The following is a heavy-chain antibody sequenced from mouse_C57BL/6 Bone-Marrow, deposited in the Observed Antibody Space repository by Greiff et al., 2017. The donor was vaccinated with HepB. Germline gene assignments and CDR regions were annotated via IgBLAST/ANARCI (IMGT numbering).Heavy chain of an antibody. CDR1: GYTFTSYW. Sequence: QVQLQQPGAELVMPGASVKLSCKASGYTFTSYWMHWVKQRPGQGLEWIGEIDPSDSYTNYNQKFKGKSTLTVDKSSSTAYMQLSSLTSEDSAVYYCAIERGEPEEAMDYWGQGTSVTVSS. CDR3: AIERGEPEEAMDY. J-gene: IGHJ4*01. V-gene: IGHV1-69*01. CDR2: IDPSDSYT.